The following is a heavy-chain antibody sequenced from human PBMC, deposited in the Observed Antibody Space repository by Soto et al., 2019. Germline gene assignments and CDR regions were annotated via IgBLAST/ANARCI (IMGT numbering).Heavy chain of an antibody. J-gene: IGHJ4*02. V-gene: IGHV3-48*04. CDR3: ARLGDYGSGSY. Sequence: EVHLVESGGDLVQPGGSLRLSCAASGFSFSSFSMNWVRQAPGKGLEWVSYISGSGTTTYYADSVKGRFTISRDNAKNSLYLQMNSLQAEYTAVYYCARLGDYGSGSYWGQGTLVTVSS. CDR1: GFSFSSFS. D-gene: IGHD3-10*01. CDR2: ISGSGTTT.